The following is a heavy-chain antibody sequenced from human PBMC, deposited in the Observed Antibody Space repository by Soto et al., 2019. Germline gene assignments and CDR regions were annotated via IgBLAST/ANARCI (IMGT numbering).Heavy chain of an antibody. Sequence: QVQLVESGGGVVQPGRSLRLSCAASGFTFSSYAMHWVRQAPGKGLEWVAVISSDGSNKYYADSVKGRFTISRDNSKNTLYLQMNSLRAEDTAVYYCARSRLAYWGQGTLVTVSS. V-gene: IGHV3-30-3*01. CDR2: ISSDGSNK. J-gene: IGHJ4*02. D-gene: IGHD3-9*01. CDR3: ARSRLAY. CDR1: GFTFSSYA.